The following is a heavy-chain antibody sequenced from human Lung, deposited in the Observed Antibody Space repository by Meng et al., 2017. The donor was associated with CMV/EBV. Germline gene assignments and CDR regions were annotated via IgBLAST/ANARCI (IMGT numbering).Heavy chain of an antibody. Sequence: SXXVSXKTTGGTFASHTISWVRQAPGQRLEWMGRIIPFLDMTNYAQMFQGRISITADRSTSTAYMELNSLKSEDTAIYYCSSGYCNGSSCHSAFAMWG. V-gene: IGHV1-69*02. CDR1: GGTFASHT. J-gene: IGHJ3*02. CDR3: SSGYCNGSSCHSAFAM. D-gene: IGHD2-2*03. CDR2: IIPFLDMT.